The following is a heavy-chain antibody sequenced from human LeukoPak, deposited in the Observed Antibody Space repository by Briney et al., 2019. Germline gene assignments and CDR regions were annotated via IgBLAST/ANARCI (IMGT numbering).Heavy chain of an antibody. CDR1: GYTFTSYG. D-gene: IGHD3-22*01. CDR2: ISAYSGNT. Sequence: ASVKVSCKASGYTFTSYGISWVRQAPGQGLEWMGWISAYSGNTNYAQKLQGRVTMTTDTSTSTAYMELRSLRSDDTAVYYCARTPYYYDSSGYYDYWGQGTLVTVSS. J-gene: IGHJ4*02. CDR3: ARTPYYYDSSGYYDY. V-gene: IGHV1-18*01.